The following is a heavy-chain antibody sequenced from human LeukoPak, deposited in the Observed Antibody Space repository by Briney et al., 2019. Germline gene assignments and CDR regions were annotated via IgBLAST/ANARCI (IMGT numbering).Heavy chain of an antibody. D-gene: IGHD5-24*01. CDR3: ARGDGYNDAEYLQH. Sequence: GGSLRLSCAASGFTFTSYGMHWVRQAPGNGREWVAVIWYDGSNKYYGDSVKGRFTIPRDNSKKTMYLQINSLSGEDTAEYYCARGDGYNDAEYLQHWGQGTRVTVSS. CDR1: GFTFTSYG. CDR2: IWYDGSNK. V-gene: IGHV3-33*01. J-gene: IGHJ1*01.